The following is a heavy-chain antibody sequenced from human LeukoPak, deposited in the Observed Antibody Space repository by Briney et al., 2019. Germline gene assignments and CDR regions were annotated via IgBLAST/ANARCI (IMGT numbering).Heavy chain of an antibody. Sequence: PGGSLRLSCAASGFTFSSYGMHWVRQAPGKGLEWVAFIRYDGSNKYYADSVKGRFTISRDNSKNTLYLQMNSLRAEDTAVYYCAKDQVGDYDYLWGSYRLYYGMDVWGQGTTVTVSS. J-gene: IGHJ6*02. D-gene: IGHD3-16*02. CDR3: AKDQVGDYDYLWGSYRLYYGMDV. V-gene: IGHV3-30*02. CDR1: GFTFSSYG. CDR2: IRYDGSNK.